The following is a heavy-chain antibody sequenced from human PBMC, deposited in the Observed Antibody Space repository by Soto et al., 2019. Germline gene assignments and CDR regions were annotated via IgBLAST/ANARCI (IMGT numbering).Heavy chain of an antibody. CDR1: GFTVSSFY. CDR2: ISSGGST. D-gene: IGHD3-3*01. Sequence: EVQLVESGGGLVQPGGSLRLSCAASGFTVSSFYMTWVRQAPGKGLQWVAVISSGGSTYYADSVKGRFTISRDNSKNTLYLEMNSLRAEDTAVYYCARDTFGGAYDFLHGGQGTLVTLSS. CDR3: ARDTFGGAYDFLH. V-gene: IGHV3-66*01. J-gene: IGHJ4*02.